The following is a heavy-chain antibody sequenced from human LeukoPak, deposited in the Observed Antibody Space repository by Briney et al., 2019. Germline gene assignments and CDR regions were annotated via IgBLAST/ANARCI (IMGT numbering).Heavy chain of an antibody. CDR1: GDSLFTNSVA. D-gene: IGHD2-2*01. CDR2: TYYRSKWSF. CDR3: ARGKYTSFDN. Sequence: SQTLSLTCAISGDSLFTNSVAXNXXXXSXXXXXXWLGRTYYRSKWSFDYXLSVKXXITISADTSKNHFSLQLSSVTPDDTALYYCARGKYTSFDNWGQGTLVTVSS. V-gene: IGHV6-1*01. J-gene: IGHJ4*02.